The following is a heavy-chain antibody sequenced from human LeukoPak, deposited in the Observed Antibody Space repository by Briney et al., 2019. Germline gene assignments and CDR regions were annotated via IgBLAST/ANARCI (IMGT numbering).Heavy chain of an antibody. J-gene: IGHJ4*02. CDR2: IYYSGST. V-gene: IGHV4-59*01. CDR1: GGSLSSYY. D-gene: IGHD6-19*01. CDR3: ARGDRYLIHSSGWYYFDY. Sequence: SETLSHTCAVPGGSLSSYYWSWIRQPPGKGLECIGYIYYSGSTNYNPSLKSRVTISVDTSKNQFSLKLSSVTAADTAVYYCARGDRYLIHSSGWYYFDYWGQGTLVTVSS.